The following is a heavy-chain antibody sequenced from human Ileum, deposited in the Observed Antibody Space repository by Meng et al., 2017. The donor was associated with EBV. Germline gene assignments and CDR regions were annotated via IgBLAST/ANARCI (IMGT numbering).Heavy chain of an antibody. CDR2: IYHSGST. Sequence: QVQVQEAGQGLVKPSVTLSRTCAVPVDSIRSNNWWSWARQPPGKGLEWIGEIYHSGSTNYNPSFKSRVTMSVDKSKNQISLNLSSVTAADTAGYYCASGRDYAWHSWGRGTLVTVSS. D-gene: IGHD4-17*01. V-gene: IGHV4-4*02. J-gene: IGHJ4*02. CDR1: VDSIRSNNW. CDR3: ASGRDYAWHS.